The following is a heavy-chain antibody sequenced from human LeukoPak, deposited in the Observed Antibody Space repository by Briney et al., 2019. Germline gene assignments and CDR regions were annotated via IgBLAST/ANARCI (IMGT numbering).Heavy chain of an antibody. V-gene: IGHV3-7*01. D-gene: IGHD3-10*01. Sequence: PGGSLRLSCAASGFSFSSYAMSWVRQAPGKGLEWVANIKQDGSEKYYVDSVKGRFTISRDNAKNSLYLQMNSLRAEDTAVYYCARDAPYYYGSGSYPSDYWGQGTLVTVSS. CDR1: GFSFSSYA. J-gene: IGHJ4*02. CDR3: ARDAPYYYGSGSYPSDY. CDR2: IKQDGSEK.